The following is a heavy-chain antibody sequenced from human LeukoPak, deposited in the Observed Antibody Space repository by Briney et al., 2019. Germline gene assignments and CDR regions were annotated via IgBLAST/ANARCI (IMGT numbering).Heavy chain of an antibody. D-gene: IGHD2-15*01. J-gene: IGHJ6*03. Sequence: VASVKVSCKASGYTFTSYGISWVRQAPGQGLEWMGWISAYNGNTNYAQKLQGRVTMTTDTSTSTAYMELGSLRSDDTAVYYCARDPTTRSYYYYYMDVWGKGTTVTVSS. CDR2: ISAYNGNT. CDR3: ARDPTTRSYYYYYMDV. CDR1: GYTFTSYG. V-gene: IGHV1-18*01.